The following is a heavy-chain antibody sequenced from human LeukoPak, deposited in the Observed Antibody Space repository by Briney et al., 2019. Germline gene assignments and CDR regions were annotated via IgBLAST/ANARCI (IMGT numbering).Heavy chain of an antibody. Sequence: GGSLRLSCAASGFTFSSYGMHWVRQAPSEGLEWVAFIRYDGSNKYYADSVKGRFTISRDNSKNTLYLQMNSLRAEDTAVYYCAKGYSSLFDYWGQGTLVTVSS. D-gene: IGHD6-13*01. CDR3: AKGYSSLFDY. V-gene: IGHV3-30*02. CDR1: GFTFSSYG. CDR2: IRYDGSNK. J-gene: IGHJ4*02.